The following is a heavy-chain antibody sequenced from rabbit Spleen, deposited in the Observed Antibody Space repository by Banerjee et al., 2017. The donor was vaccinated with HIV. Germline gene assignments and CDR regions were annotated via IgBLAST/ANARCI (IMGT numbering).Heavy chain of an antibody. CDR3: ARDWAGTTNFYFPL. J-gene: IGHJ4*01. CDR2: IYAGSSGNT. V-gene: IGHV1S40*01. CDR1: GFDFSSNA. Sequence: QSLEESGGGLVQPEGSLTLTCKASGFDFSSNAMCWVRQGPGKGLEWIGCIYAGSSGNTYYASWAKGRFTISKTSSTTVTLQMTSLTAADTATYFCARDWAGTTNFYFPLWGPGTLVTVS. D-gene: IGHD4-2*01.